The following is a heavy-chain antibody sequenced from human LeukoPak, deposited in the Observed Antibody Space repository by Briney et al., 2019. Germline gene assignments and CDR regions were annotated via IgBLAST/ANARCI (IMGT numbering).Heavy chain of an antibody. Sequence: GGSLRLSCAASGFTFRSDAMRRGREAPGKGVEWVSAISGSGAGTYYADTVKGRFTISGEKSKRTLYLQMNGLRADDTAVYYCAKALPVAGFDYWGQGTLVTVSS. CDR1: GFTFRSDA. D-gene: IGHD6-19*01. CDR2: ISGSGAGT. CDR3: AKALPVAGFDY. J-gene: IGHJ4*02. V-gene: IGHV3-23*01.